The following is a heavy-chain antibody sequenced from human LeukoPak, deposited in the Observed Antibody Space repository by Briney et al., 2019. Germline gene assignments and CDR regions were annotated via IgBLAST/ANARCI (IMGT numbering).Heavy chain of an antibody. CDR1: GFTFSGYW. D-gene: IGHD6-13*01. J-gene: IGHJ6*02. CDR3: ARDQYSSSWPVRVASSGMDV. Sequence: PGGSLRLSCAASGFTFSGYWMHWVRQAPGKGLEWVSRINEGGSVISYADSVKGRFTISRDNAKNSLYLQMNSLRAEDTAVYYCARDQYSSSWPVRVASSGMDVWGQGTTVTVSS. V-gene: IGHV3-74*01. CDR2: INEGGSVI.